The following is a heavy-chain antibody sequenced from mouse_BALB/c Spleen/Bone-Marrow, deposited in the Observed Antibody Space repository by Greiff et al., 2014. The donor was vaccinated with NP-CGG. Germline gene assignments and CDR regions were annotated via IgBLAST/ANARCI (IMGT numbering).Heavy chain of an antibody. CDR2: IWAGGST. CDR3: ARVYLRDCDV. Sequence: QVQLKESGPGLVAPSQSLSITCTVSGFSLTSYGVHWVRQPPGKGLEWLGVIWAGGSTNYNSALMSRLSISKDNSKSQVFLKMNSRQTDDTAMYYCARVYLRDCDVWGAGTTVTVSS. V-gene: IGHV2-9*02. D-gene: IGHD3-2*02. J-gene: IGHJ1*01. CDR1: GFSLTSYG.